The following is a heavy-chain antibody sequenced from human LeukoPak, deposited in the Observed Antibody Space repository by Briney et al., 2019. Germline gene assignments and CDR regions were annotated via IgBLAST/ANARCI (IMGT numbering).Heavy chain of an antibody. Sequence: AGGSLRLSCAASGFTFSSNYMSWVRQAPGKGLEWVSVIYSGGSTYYSDSVKGRFTISRDNSKNTLYLQMNSLRAEDTAVYYCERKQWELGAFDIWGQGTMVTVSS. J-gene: IGHJ3*02. CDR2: IYSGGST. CDR1: GFTFSSNY. CDR3: ERKQWELGAFDI. D-gene: IGHD1-26*01. V-gene: IGHV3-53*01.